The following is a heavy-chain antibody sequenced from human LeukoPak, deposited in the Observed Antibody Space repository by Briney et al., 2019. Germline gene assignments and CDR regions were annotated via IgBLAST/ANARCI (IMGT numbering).Heavy chain of an antibody. D-gene: IGHD2-8*01. V-gene: IGHV3-23*01. CDR2: ISGSGGST. CDR1: GFTFSDYA. Sequence: PGGSLRLSCVGSGFTFSDYAMTWVRQAPGKGLEWVSVISGSGGSTYYADSVKGRFTISRDNSKNTLYLQMNSLRAEDTAVYYCAKDRLANVYYYYGMDVWGQGTTVTVSS. J-gene: IGHJ6*02. CDR3: AKDRLANVYYYYGMDV.